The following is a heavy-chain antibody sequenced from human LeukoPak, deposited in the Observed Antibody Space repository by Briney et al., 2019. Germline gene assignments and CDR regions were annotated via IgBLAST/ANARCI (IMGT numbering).Heavy chain of an antibody. Sequence: GGSLRLSCAASGFTFSSYSMNWVRQAPGKGLEWVSYISSSSSTIYYADSVKGRFTISRDNSKNTLYLQMNSLRAEDTAVYYCAKEDTAMVAAGLDYWGQGTLVTVSS. CDR2: ISSSSSTI. V-gene: IGHV3-48*01. CDR3: AKEDTAMVAAGLDY. CDR1: GFTFSSYS. D-gene: IGHD5-18*01. J-gene: IGHJ4*02.